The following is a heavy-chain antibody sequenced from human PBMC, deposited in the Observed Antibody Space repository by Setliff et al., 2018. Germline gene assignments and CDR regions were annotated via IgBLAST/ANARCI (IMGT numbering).Heavy chain of an antibody. V-gene: IGHV7-4-1*02. J-gene: IGHJ6*03. CDR2: INTNTGNP. CDR3: ARGEYTSLPSGVYYHMDV. D-gene: IGHD6-6*01. Sequence: GASVKVSCKASGYSFTSYPMTWVRQAPGQGLEWLGWINTNTGNPTYAQGFTGRFVFSLDTSVSTTYLQISSLKAEDTAVYYCARGEYTSLPSGVYYHMDVWGKGTTVTVSS. CDR1: GYSFTSYP.